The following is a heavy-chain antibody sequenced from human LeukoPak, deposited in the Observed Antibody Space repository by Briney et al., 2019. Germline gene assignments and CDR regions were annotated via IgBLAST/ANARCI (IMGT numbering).Heavy chain of an antibody. D-gene: IGHD3-22*01. CDR3: ARGGYYYDSSGYYSYYFDY. J-gene: IGHJ4*02. V-gene: IGHV4-38-2*01. CDR1: DYSISSGYY. Sequence: PSETLSLTCAVSDYSISSGYYWGWIRQTPGKGLEWIGSIYYSGSTYYDPSLKSRVTISVDTSKNQFSLKLSSVTAADTAVYYCARGGYYYDSSGYYSYYFDYWGQGTLVTVSS. CDR2: IYYSGST.